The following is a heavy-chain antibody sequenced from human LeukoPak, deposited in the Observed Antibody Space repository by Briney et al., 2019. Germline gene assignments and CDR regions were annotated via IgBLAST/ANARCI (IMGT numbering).Heavy chain of an antibody. CDR1: GFTFSSYW. CDR3: AKDIYYYYGMDV. CDR2: INSDGSST. Sequence: GGSLRLSCAASGFTFSSYWMHWVRQAPGKGLVWVSHINSDGSSTSYADSVKGRFTISRDNAKNTLYLQMDSLRAEDTAVYYCAKDIYYYYGMDVWGQGTTVTVSS. V-gene: IGHV3-74*01. J-gene: IGHJ6*02.